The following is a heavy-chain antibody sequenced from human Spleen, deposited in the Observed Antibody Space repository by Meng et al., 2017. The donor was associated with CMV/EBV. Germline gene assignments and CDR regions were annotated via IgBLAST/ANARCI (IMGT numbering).Heavy chain of an antibody. J-gene: IGHJ5*02. D-gene: IGHD1-26*01. V-gene: IGHV4-61*02. CDR1: GGSISSGSYY. CDR3: ARGIVGNWFDP. Sequence: QVQLQGSGPGLVKPSQTLSLTCTVSGGSISSGSYYWSWIRQPAGKGLEWIGRIYTSGSTNYNPSLKSRVTISVDTSKNQFSLKLSSVTAADTAVYYCARGIVGNWFDPWGQGTLVTVSS. CDR2: IYTSGST.